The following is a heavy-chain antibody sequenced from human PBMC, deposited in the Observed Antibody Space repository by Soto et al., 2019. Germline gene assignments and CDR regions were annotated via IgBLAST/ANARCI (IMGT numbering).Heavy chain of an antibody. Sequence: EVQLVESGGGLVQPGGSLRLSCAASGFTFSSYSMNWVRQAPGKGLEWVSYISSSSSTIYYADSVKGRFTISRDNAKNSLYLQMNSLRDEDTAVYYCARARMMWGPYGMDVWGQGTTVTVSS. CDR2: ISSSSSTI. CDR3: ARARMMWGPYGMDV. D-gene: IGHD3-16*01. CDR1: GFTFSSYS. J-gene: IGHJ6*02. V-gene: IGHV3-48*02.